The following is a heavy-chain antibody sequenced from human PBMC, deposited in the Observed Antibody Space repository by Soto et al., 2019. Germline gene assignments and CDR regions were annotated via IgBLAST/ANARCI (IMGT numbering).Heavy chain of an antibody. Sequence: PGGSLRLSCAASGFRFSTYDMDWLRQAPGKGPEWIAHISTTSFTIYYADSVKGRFTISRDNARNSLYLEMNSLRDEDTAVYYCARDRRYDGTCYSASDSWGQGTLVTVSS. CDR1: GFRFSTYD. D-gene: IGHD2-15*01. V-gene: IGHV3-48*02. CDR2: ISTTSFTI. J-gene: IGHJ5*01. CDR3: ARDRRYDGTCYSASDS.